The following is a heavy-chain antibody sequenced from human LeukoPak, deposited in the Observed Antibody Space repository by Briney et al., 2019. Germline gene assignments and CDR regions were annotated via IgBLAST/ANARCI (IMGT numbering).Heavy chain of an antibody. Sequence: PGGSLRLSCTASGFTFGDYAMSWVRQAPGKGLEWVGFIRSKAYGGTTEYAASVKGRFTISRDDSKSIAYLQMNSLKTEDTAVYYCTRDKSPDYGDYSLLDYWGQGTLVTVSS. CDR3: TRDKSPDYGDYSLLDY. CDR2: IRSKAYGGTT. J-gene: IGHJ4*02. CDR1: GFTFGDYA. V-gene: IGHV3-49*04. D-gene: IGHD4-17*01.